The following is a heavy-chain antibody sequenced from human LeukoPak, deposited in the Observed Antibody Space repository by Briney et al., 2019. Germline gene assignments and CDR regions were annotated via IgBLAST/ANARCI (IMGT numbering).Heavy chain of an antibody. J-gene: IGHJ4*02. CDR3: ARVNSGHFDY. V-gene: IGHV4-61*02. CDR2: IYTSGST. D-gene: IGHD1-26*01. Sequence: SQTLSLTCTVSGGSISSGSYYWSWIRQPAGKGLEWIGRIYTSGSTNYNPSLKSRVTISVDTSKNQFSLKLSSVTAADTAVYYCARVNSGHFDYWGQGTLVTVSS. CDR1: GGSISSGSYY.